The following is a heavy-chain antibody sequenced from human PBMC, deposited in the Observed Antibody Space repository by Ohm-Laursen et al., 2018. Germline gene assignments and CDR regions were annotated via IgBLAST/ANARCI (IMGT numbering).Heavy chain of an antibody. CDR2: IFAGGRT. CDR1: GFTVSSNY. V-gene: IGHV3-53*01. J-gene: IGHJ2*01. Sequence: SLRLSCAASGFTVSSNYMSWVRQAPGKGLEWVSVIFAGGRTYYADSAKGRFTISRDFSKNTLYLQMNSLRAEDTAVYYCARDGGRLTTIRWYFDLWGRGTLVTVSS. D-gene: IGHD4-11*01. CDR3: ARDGGRLTTIRWYFDL.